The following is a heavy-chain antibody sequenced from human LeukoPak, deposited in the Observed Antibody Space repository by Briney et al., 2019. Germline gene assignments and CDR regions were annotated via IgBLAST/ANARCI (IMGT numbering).Heavy chain of an antibody. V-gene: IGHV3-74*01. J-gene: IGHJ3*02. Sequence: GGSLRLSCAASGFTFSSYWMHWVRQAPGKGLGWVSRINSDGSSTSYADSVKGRFTISRDNAKNTLYLQMNSLRAEDTAVYYCGRGVRTSSGYNSGIWGQGTTVTVSS. CDR3: GRGVRTSSGYNSGI. CDR2: INSDGSST. CDR1: GFTFSSYW. D-gene: IGHD5-12*01.